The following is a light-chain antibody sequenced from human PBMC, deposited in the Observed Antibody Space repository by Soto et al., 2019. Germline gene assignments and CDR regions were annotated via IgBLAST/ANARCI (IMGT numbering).Light chain of an antibody. CDR2: KAS. Sequence: DIQMTQSPSTLSASVGDRVTITCRASQSISNWLAWYQQKPGKAPKLLIYKASTLESGVPSRFSGSGSRTEFTLTISSLQPDDFGTYYCQQYNNYRTFGQGTRVDIK. J-gene: IGKJ1*01. CDR1: QSISNW. CDR3: QQYNNYRT. V-gene: IGKV1-5*03.